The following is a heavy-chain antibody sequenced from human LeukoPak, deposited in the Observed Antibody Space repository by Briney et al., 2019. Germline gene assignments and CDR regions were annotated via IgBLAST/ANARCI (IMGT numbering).Heavy chain of an antibody. Sequence: GGSLRLSCAASGFTVSSNYISWVRQAPGKGLEWVSVIYSGGSTYYAGSVKGRFTISRDNSKNTLYLQMNSLRAEDTAVYYCASKRLVVPAAISAPATARMDVWGQGTTVTVSS. CDR3: ASKRLVVPAAISAPATARMDV. J-gene: IGHJ6*02. D-gene: IGHD2-2*02. CDR2: IYSGGST. V-gene: IGHV3-66*01. CDR1: GFTVSSNY.